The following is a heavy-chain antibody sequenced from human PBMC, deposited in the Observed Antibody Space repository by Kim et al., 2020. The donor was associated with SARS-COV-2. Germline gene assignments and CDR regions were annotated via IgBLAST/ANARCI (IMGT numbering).Heavy chain of an antibody. CDR1: GFTFDDYA. Sequence: GGSLRLSCAASGFTFDDYAMHWVRQAPGKGLEWVSGISWNSGSIGYADSVKGRFTISRDNAKNSLYLQMNSLRAEDTALYYCAKAAYSHRAAPFDYWGQG. CDR3: AKAAYSHRAAPFDY. V-gene: IGHV3-9*01. CDR2: ISWNSGSI. J-gene: IGHJ4*02. D-gene: IGHD2-21*01.